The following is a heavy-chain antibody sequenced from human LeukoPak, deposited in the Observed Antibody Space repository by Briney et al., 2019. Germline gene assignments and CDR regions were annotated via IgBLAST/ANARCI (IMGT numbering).Heavy chain of an antibody. CDR2: ISGSGTT. CDR1: GFTFSSYA. CDR3: AKDNEITYYDILTGLWYFDY. V-gene: IGHV3-23*01. Sequence: GGSLRLSCAASGFTFSSYAMSWVRQAPGKGLEWVLAISGSGTTYYADSVKGRFTISRDNSKNTLYLEMNSLRAEDTDVYYCAKDNEITYYDILTGLWYFDYWGQGTLVTVSS. D-gene: IGHD3-9*01. J-gene: IGHJ4*02.